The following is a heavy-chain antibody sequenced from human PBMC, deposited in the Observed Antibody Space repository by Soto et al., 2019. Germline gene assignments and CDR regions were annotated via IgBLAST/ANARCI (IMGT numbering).Heavy chain of an antibody. V-gene: IGHV3-23*01. D-gene: IGHD6-6*01. J-gene: IGHJ4*02. Sequence: GGSLRLSCAASGFTFSSYAMSWVLQAPGKGLEWVSAISGSGGSTYYADSVKGRFTNSRDNSKNTLYLQMNSLRAEDTAVYYCAKGSASARPYYFDYWGQGTLVTVSS. CDR1: GFTFSSYA. CDR3: AKGSASARPYYFDY. CDR2: ISGSGGST.